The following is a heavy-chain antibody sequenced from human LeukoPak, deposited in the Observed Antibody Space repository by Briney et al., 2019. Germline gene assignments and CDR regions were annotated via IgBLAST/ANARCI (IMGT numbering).Heavy chain of an antibody. CDR1: GSNFTTHW. J-gene: IGHJ6*02. Sequence: GESLKISCKTSGSNFTTHWIAWVRQMPGKGLEWMGIIYPGDSNTRYSPSFQGQVTISADRSISTAYLQWRSLKASDTAIYYSARFFPSYPNGVDVWGQGTTVTVSS. D-gene: IGHD3-16*02. CDR3: ARFFPSYPNGVDV. CDR2: IYPGDSNT. V-gene: IGHV5-51*01.